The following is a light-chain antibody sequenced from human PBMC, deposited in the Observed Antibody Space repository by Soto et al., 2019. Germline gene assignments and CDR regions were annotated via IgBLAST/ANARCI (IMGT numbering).Light chain of an antibody. Sequence: QSALTQPPSVSGAPGQRVTISCTGSNSNIGAGYDVHWYQQVPGTAPKLLIYGNNNRPSGVPDRFSGSKSGTSASLAISGLQAEDEADYYCQSYDSSLSGYVFGTGTKLTVL. CDR3: QSYDSSLSGYV. J-gene: IGLJ1*01. CDR2: GNN. V-gene: IGLV1-40*01. CDR1: NSNIGAGYD.